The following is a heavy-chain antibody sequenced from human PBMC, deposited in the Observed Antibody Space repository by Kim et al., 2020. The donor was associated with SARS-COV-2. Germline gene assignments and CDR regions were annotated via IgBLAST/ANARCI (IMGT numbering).Heavy chain of an antibody. CDR3: ARDVYLVVVPAARLWFDP. Sequence: ASVKVSCEASGYTFTSYGISWVRQAPGQGLEWMGRISAYNGNTNYAQKLQGRVTMTTDTSTSTAYMELRSLRSDDTAVYYCARDVYLVVVPAARLWFDPWGQGTLVTVSS. V-gene: IGHV1-18*01. J-gene: IGHJ5*02. D-gene: IGHD2-2*01. CDR1: GYTFTSYG. CDR2: ISAYNGNT.